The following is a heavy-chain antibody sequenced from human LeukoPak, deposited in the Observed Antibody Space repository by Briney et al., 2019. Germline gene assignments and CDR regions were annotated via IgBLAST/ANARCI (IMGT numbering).Heavy chain of an antibody. CDR3: AXTXLWXGELLDY. D-gene: IGHD3-10*01. Sequence: SVKVSCKASGGTFSSYAISWVRQAPGQGLEWMGRIIPILGIANYAQKFQGRVTITADKSTSTAYMELSSLRSEDTAVYYCAXTXLWXGELLDYWGQGTLVTVSS. J-gene: IGHJ4*02. CDR1: GGTFSSYA. V-gene: IGHV1-69*04. CDR2: IIPILGIA.